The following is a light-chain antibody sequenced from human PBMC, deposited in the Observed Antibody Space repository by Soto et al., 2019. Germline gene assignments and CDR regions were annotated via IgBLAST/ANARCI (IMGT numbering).Light chain of an antibody. Sequence: DVVMTQSPLSLPVTLGQPASISCRSSQSLVHSEGNTYLNWYQQRPGQSPRRLIYEVSNRDSGVPDRFSGSGSGTDFTLKISRVEAEDVGVYYCMQVTQWPYTVGQGTKVDIK. CDR2: EVS. CDR3: MQVTQWPYT. CDR1: QSLVHSEGNTY. J-gene: IGKJ2*01. V-gene: IGKV2-30*02.